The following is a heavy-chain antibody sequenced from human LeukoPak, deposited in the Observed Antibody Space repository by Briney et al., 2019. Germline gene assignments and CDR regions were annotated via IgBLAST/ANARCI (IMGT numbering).Heavy chain of an antibody. CDR1: GFTFSDYG. Sequence: GRSLRLSCAASGFTFSDYGMSWVRQAPGKGLEWVSYISTGSSTIYYADSVKGRFTISRDNAKNSLYLQVNSLRDEDTAVYYCARDTAFDIWGQGTMVTVSS. CDR2: ISTGSSTI. CDR3: ARDTAFDI. V-gene: IGHV3-48*02. J-gene: IGHJ3*02.